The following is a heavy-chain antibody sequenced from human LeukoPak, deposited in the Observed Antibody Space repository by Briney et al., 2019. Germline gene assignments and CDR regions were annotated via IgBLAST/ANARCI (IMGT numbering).Heavy chain of an antibody. V-gene: IGHV4-39*01. D-gene: IGHD6-13*01. J-gene: IGHJ4*02. CDR2: IYYSGST. CDR1: GGSISSSSYY. Sequence: SETLSLTCTVPGGSISSSSYYWGWIRQPPGKGLEWIGSIYYSGSTYYNPSLKSRVTISVDTSKNQLSLMVSSVTAADTAVYYCARGNRKGKTAAGIVDWGQGTLVTVSS. CDR3: ARGNRKGKTAAGIVD.